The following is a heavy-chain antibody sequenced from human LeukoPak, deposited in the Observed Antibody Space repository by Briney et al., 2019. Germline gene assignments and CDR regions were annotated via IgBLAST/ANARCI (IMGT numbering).Heavy chain of an antibody. V-gene: IGHV3-48*01. CDR2: ISSSSSTI. CDR1: GFTFSSYS. Sequence: TGGSLRLSCAASGFTFSSYSMNWVRQAPGKGLEWVSYISSSSSTIYYADSVKGRFTISRDNAKNSLYLQMNSLRAEDTAVYYCAREFAGYYYGSGSYDLDYWGQGTLVTVSS. CDR3: AREFAGYYYGSGSYDLDY. D-gene: IGHD3-10*01. J-gene: IGHJ4*02.